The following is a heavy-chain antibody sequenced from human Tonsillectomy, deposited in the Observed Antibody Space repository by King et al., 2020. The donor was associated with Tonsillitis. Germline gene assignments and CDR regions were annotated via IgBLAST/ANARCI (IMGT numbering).Heavy chain of an antibody. CDR1: GFTFSSYD. D-gene: IGHD3-9*01. Sequence: VQLVESGGGLVQPGGSLRLSCAASGFTFSSYDMHWVRQATGKGLEWVSAIGTAGDTYYPGSVKGRFTISRENAKHSLYLQMNSLRAGDTAVYYCARGRYFDWSSNFYYGMDVWGQGTTVTVSS. CDR3: ARGRYFDWSSNFYYGMDV. J-gene: IGHJ6*02. V-gene: IGHV3-13*01. CDR2: IGTAGDT.